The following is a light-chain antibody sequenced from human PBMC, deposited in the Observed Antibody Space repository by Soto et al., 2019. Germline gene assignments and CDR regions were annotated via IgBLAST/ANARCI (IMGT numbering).Light chain of an antibody. V-gene: IGLV2-8*01. Sequence: QSALTQPPSASGSPGQSVTIPCTGTSSDVGGYNSVSWYQQRPGKVPKLMIYEVSKRPSGVPDRFSGSKSVNTASLTVSGLQAEDEADYYCSSYAGSNNLVFGGGTKVTVL. CDR2: EVS. CDR1: SSDVGGYNS. J-gene: IGLJ2*01. CDR3: SSYAGSNNLV.